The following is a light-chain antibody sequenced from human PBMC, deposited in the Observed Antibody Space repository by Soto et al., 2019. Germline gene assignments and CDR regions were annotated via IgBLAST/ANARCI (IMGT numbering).Light chain of an antibody. CDR3: QQYGSSPLT. CDR2: GAS. Sequence: IVLAQSPGTLSLSPGERATLSCRASQSISTSLAWFQQKPGQAPRLLIYGASSRGTGIPDRFSGSGSGTDCTLTINRLEPEDFAVYFCQQYGSSPLTFGGGTKVDIK. J-gene: IGKJ4*01. V-gene: IGKV3-20*01. CDR1: QSISTS.